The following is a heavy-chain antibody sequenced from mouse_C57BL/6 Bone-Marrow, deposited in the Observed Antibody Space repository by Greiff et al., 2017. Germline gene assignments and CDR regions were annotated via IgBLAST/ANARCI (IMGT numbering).Heavy chain of an antibody. CDR2: IYPGDGDT. D-gene: IGHD2-5*01. V-gene: IGHV1-82*01. CDR3: ARGRTSNYLFAY. Sequence: QVQLQQSGPELVKPGASVKISCKASGYAFSSSWMNWVKQRPGKGLEWIGRIYPGDGDTNYNGKFKGKATLTADKSSSTAYMQLSSLTSEDSAVYFCARGRTSNYLFAYWGQGTLVTVSA. J-gene: IGHJ3*01. CDR1: GYAFSSSW.